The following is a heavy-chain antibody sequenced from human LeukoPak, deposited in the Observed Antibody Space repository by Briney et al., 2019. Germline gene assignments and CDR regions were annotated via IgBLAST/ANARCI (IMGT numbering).Heavy chain of an antibody. V-gene: IGHV3-23*01. J-gene: IGHJ4*02. Sequence: RGSLRLSCAASGFTFSTYAMSWVRQAPGKGLEWVSTISGSADRTYYIDSVKGRFTISRDNSRDTLFLQMNSLGAEDTAVYYCARDGSYCSSTSCYGVAGYFDYWGQGTLVTVSS. CDR2: ISGSADRT. D-gene: IGHD2-2*01. CDR3: ARDGSYCSSTSCYGVAGYFDY. CDR1: GFTFSTYA.